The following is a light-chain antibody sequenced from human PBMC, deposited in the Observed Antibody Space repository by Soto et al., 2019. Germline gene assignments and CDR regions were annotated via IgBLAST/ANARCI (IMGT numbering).Light chain of an antibody. Sequence: DIPMTQSPSPLSASVGDRVTITCPASESISSWLEWYQQKTGKAPKLLIYDVSSLESGVPSRFRGSGSGTEFTLTISSLQPDDFETYYCQQYNSYPWTFGQGTKVDIK. V-gene: IGKV1-5*01. CDR1: ESISSW. J-gene: IGKJ1*01. CDR3: QQYNSYPWT. CDR2: DVS.